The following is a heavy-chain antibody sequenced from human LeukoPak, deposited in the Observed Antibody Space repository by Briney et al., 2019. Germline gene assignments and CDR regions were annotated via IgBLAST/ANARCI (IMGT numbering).Heavy chain of an antibody. Sequence: PSETLSLTCTVSGGSISSGSYYWGWIRQPPGKGLEWIGGIYYGGSTYYNASLKSRVTISVETSKNQFSLNLSSVTAADTAVYYCARHGGGGWFDPWGQGTLVTVSS. CDR1: GGSISSGSYY. CDR3: ARHGGGGWFDP. D-gene: IGHD3-16*01. V-gene: IGHV4-39*01. CDR2: IYYGGST. J-gene: IGHJ5*02.